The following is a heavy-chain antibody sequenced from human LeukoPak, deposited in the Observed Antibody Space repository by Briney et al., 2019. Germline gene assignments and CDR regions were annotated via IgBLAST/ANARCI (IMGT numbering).Heavy chain of an antibody. V-gene: IGHV3-66*01. CDR1: RFTVSSSQ. Sequence: GGSLRLSCTPSRFTVSSSQMSWVRQAPGKGLECVSIIYDDGKMSYADSVKSRFTISRDNSKNTLYLEMKSLRAEDTAVYYCARGGVENSFDYWGQGTLVTVSS. D-gene: IGHD3-16*01. CDR3: ARGGVENSFDY. J-gene: IGHJ4*02. CDR2: IYDDGKM.